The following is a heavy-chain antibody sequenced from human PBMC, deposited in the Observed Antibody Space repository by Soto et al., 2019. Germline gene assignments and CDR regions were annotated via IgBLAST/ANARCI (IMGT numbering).Heavy chain of an antibody. D-gene: IGHD3-16*01. CDR1: GFTFDDYA. CDR3: AKDRRQAAYYGMDV. CDR2: ISWNSGSI. Sequence: SLKISCAASGFTFDDYAMHWVRRGPGKVLEWVSGISWNSGSIGYADSVKGRFTISRDNAKNSLYLQMNSLRTEDTALYYCAKDRRQAAYYGMDVWGQGTTVTVSS. V-gene: IGHV3-9*01. J-gene: IGHJ6*02.